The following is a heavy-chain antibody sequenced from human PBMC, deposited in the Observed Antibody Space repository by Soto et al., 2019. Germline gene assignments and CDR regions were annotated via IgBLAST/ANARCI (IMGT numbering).Heavy chain of an antibody. CDR3: ASQTTTVTTRYYGMDV. CDR2: IYPGDSDT. Sequence: LGESLKISYKGSGYSFTSYWVGWVRQMPGKGLEWMGIIYPGDSDTRYSPSFQGQVTISADKSISTAYLQWSSLKASDTAMYYCASQTTTVTTRYYGMDVWGQGTTVTVSS. D-gene: IGHD4-4*01. CDR1: GYSFTSYW. V-gene: IGHV5-51*01. J-gene: IGHJ6*02.